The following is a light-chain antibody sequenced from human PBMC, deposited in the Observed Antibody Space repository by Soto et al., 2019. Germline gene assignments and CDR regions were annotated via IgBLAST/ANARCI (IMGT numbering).Light chain of an antibody. CDR1: QTISSW. CDR2: KAS. J-gene: IGKJ1*01. Sequence: DIQMTQPPSTLSGSVGDRVTITCRASQTISSWLAWYQQKPGKAPKLLIYKASTLKSGVPSRFSGSGSGTEFTLTISCLQSKDFATYYCQQYYSYPWTFGQGTKVDIK. CDR3: QQYYSYPWT. V-gene: IGKV1-5*03.